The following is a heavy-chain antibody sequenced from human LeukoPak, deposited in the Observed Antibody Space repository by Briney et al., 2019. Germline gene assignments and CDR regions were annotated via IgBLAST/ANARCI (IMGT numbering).Heavy chain of an antibody. D-gene: IGHD3-22*01. Sequence: SQTLSLTCTVSGGSISSGGYYWSWIRQHPGKGLEWIGYIYYSGSTYYNPSLESRVTISVDTSKNQFSLKLSSVTAADTAVYYCARVRVVITTDDAFDIWGQGTMVTVSS. CDR3: ARVRVVITTDDAFDI. CDR2: IYYSGST. J-gene: IGHJ3*02. V-gene: IGHV4-31*03. CDR1: GGSISSGGYY.